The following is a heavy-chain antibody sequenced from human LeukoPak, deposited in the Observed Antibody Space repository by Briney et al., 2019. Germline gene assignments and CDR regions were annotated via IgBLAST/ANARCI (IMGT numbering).Heavy chain of an antibody. CDR2: IIPIFGTA. Sequence: SVKVSCKASGGTFSSYAISWVRQAPGQGLEWMGGIIPIFGTANYAQKFQGRVTITADKSTSTAYMELSSLRSEDTAMYYCARDVWLSSSGRIFDYWGQGTLVTVSS. CDR3: ARDVWLSSSGRIFDY. CDR1: GGTFSSYA. V-gene: IGHV1-69*06. D-gene: IGHD6-19*01. J-gene: IGHJ4*02.